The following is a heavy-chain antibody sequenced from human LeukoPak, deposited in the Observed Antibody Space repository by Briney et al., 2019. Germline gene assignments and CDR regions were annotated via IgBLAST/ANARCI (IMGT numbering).Heavy chain of an antibody. CDR3: ARVGSLLI. V-gene: IGHV3-21*01. J-gene: IGHJ3*02. Sequence: KHWGSLRLSSAASGFTFSSYSMNWVRQAPGKGLEWVSSISSSSSYIYYADSVKGRFTISRDNAKNSLYQQMNSLRAEDTAVDYCARVGSLLIWGQGTMVTVPS. CDR2: ISSSSSYI. CDR1: GFTFSSYS. D-gene: IGHD1-26*01.